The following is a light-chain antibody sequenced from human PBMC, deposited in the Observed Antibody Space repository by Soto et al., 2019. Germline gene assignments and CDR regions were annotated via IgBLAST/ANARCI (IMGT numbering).Light chain of an antibody. Sequence: EIVLTQSPATLSLSPGERATLSCRASQSVRSYLAWYQQKPGQAPRLLIYDTSNRATGIPARFSGSGSGTDFTLTISSLEPEDFAVYYCQQYGSPPVTFGQGTKVDIK. CDR3: QQYGSPPVT. V-gene: IGKV3-11*01. J-gene: IGKJ1*01. CDR1: QSVRSY. CDR2: DTS.